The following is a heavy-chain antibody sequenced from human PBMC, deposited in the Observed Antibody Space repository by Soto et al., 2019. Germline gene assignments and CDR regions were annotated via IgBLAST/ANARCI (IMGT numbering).Heavy chain of an antibody. Sequence: EVQLLESGGGLVQPGGSLRLSCAASGFTFSSYAMSWVRQAPGKGLEWVSAISGSGGSTYYADSVKGRFTISRDNSKNNLYLQMSSLRAEDTAVYYCAKGYSSGWYLFVYWGQGTLVTVSS. D-gene: IGHD6-19*01. CDR3: AKGYSSGWYLFVY. J-gene: IGHJ4*02. CDR2: ISGSGGST. V-gene: IGHV3-23*01. CDR1: GFTFSSYA.